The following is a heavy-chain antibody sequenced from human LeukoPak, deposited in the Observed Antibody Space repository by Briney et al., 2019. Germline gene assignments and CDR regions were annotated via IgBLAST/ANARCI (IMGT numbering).Heavy chain of an antibody. CDR3: IRDLFDDYSLDY. Sequence: PGGSLRLSCAASGFTFSSYIMNWVRQAPGKGLEWVSSINSDSSLMYYAESVKGRFTISRDNARNSLYLQMSSLRVEDTAVYYCIRDLFDDYSLDYWGQGALVTVSS. J-gene: IGHJ4*02. D-gene: IGHD3-16*01. CDR2: INSDSSLM. CDR1: GFTFSSYI. V-gene: IGHV3-21*01.